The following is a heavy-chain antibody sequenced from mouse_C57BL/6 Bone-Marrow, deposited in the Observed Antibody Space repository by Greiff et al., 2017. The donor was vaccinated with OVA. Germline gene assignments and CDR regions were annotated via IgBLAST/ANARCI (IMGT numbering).Heavy chain of an antibody. V-gene: IGHV5-15*04. CDR3: ARHDEMGAGFAY. J-gene: IGHJ3*01. Sequence: EVKVEESGGGLVQPGGSLKLSCAASGFTFSDYGMAWVRQAPRKGPEWVAFISNLAYSIYYADTVTGRFTISRENAKNTLYLEMSSLRSEETAMYYCARHDEMGAGFAYWGQGTLVTVSA. CDR2: ISNLAYSI. CDR1: GFTFSDYG.